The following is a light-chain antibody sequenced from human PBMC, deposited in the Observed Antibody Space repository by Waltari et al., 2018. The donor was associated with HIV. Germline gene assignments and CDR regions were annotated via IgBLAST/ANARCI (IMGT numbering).Light chain of an antibody. V-gene: IGLV1-44*01. CDR3: ASWDDSLNGPV. J-gene: IGLJ2*01. Sequence: QSVLTQPPSASGTPEQRVTIPCSGSTSNIGRNTVSWFQQFPGTAPKVLIYGKNHRPSGGPDRFSGAKSGTSASLAISGLQSEDEADYYGASWDDSLNGPVFGGGTKLTVV. CDR2: GKN. CDR1: TSNIGRNT.